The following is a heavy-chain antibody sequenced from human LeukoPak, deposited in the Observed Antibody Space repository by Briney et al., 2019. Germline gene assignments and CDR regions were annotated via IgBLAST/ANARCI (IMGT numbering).Heavy chain of an antibody. J-gene: IGHJ6*03. V-gene: IGHV3-48*01. Sequence: TGGSLRLSCAASGFTFSSNSMNWVRQAPGKGLEWVSYISTSSSTIYYADSVKGRFTISRDNAKNSLFLQMNNLTVEDTALYYCARRGVDSYYYMDVWGKGTTVIVSS. CDR3: ARRGVDSYYYMDV. D-gene: IGHD2-8*01. CDR1: GFTFSSNS. CDR2: ISTSSSTI.